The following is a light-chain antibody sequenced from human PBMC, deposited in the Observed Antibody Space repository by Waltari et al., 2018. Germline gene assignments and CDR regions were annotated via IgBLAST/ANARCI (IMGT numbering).Light chain of an antibody. CDR3: AAWDDSLKSWV. CDR2: SNN. J-gene: IGLJ3*02. CDR1: RSNIGDSS. V-gene: IGLV1-44*01. Sequence: QSVVTQPPSASGTPGQRVIISCSGGRSNIGDSSVNWYQQLPGTAPKLLVYSNNQRPSGVPDRFSGSKSGTSAALAISGLQSEDEADYYCAAWDDSLKSWVFGGGTTLTVL.